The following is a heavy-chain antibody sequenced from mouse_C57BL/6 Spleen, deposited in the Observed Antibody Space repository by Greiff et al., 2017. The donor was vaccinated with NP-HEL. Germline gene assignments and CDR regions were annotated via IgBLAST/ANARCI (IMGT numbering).Heavy chain of an antibody. CDR3: AKGTGTRDWYFDV. J-gene: IGHJ1*03. D-gene: IGHD4-1*01. CDR2: IWRGGST. CDR1: GFSLTSYG. Sequence: VKLMESGPGLVQPSQSLSITCTVSGFSLTSYGVHWVRQSPGKGLEWLGVIWRGGSTDYNAAFMSRLSITKDNSKSQVFFKMNSLQADDTAIYYCAKGTGTRDWYFDVWGTGTTVTVSS. V-gene: IGHV2-5*01.